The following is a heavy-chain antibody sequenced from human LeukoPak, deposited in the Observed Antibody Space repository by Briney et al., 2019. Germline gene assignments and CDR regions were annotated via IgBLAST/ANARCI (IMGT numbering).Heavy chain of an antibody. CDR3: ARVTYDSGWYYSGDY. CDR2: ISFSENTI. Sequence: GGSLRPSCVASGFTFSDYYMSWIRQAPGKGLGWVSYISFSENTIYYADSVKGRFTISRDNAKNSLYLQLISLRAEDTAVYYCARVTYDSGWYYSGDYWGQGTLVTVSS. CDR1: GFTFSDYY. J-gene: IGHJ4*02. D-gene: IGHD6-19*01. V-gene: IGHV3-11*04.